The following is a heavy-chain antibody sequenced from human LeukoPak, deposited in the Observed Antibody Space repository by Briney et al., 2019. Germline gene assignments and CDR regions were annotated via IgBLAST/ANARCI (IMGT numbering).Heavy chain of an antibody. CDR3: AKAAYCSGGSCYSNFDY. V-gene: IGHV3-9*01. Sequence: LPGRSLRLSCAASGFTFDDYAMHWVRQAPGKGLEWVSGISWNSGSIGYADSVKGRSTISRDNAKNSLYPQMNSLRAEDTALYYCAKAAYCSGGSCYSNFDYWGQGTLVTVSS. D-gene: IGHD2-15*01. CDR2: ISWNSGSI. CDR1: GFTFDDYA. J-gene: IGHJ4*02.